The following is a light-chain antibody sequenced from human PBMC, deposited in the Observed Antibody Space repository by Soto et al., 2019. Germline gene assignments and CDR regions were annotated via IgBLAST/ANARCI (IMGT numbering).Light chain of an antibody. CDR2: DAS. CDR3: QQNDNLPPT. CDR1: QDISNY. Sequence: QMTQSPSSLSASVGDRVTITCQASQDISNYLNWYQQKPGKAPKLLIYDASNLETGVPSRFSGSGSGTDFTFTISSLQPEDIATYYCQQNDNLPPTFGQGTKLEIK. V-gene: IGKV1-33*01. J-gene: IGKJ2*01.